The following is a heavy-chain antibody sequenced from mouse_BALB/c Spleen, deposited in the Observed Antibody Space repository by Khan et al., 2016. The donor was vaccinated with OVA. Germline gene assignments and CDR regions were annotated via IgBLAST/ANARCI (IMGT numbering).Heavy chain of an antibody. Sequence: VQLKESGAELVKPGASVKLSCTTSGFNIKDTYIHWVKQRPEQGLEWVGRIDPATGNIKYDPKFQGKATITADTSSNTAYLHLSSLTSEDTAVYYWARTVIPYCGSYTLDYWGQGTSVTVSS. V-gene: IGHV14-3*02. J-gene: IGHJ4*01. CDR2: IDPATGNI. CDR3: ARTVIPYCGSYTLDY. CDR1: GFNIKDTY. D-gene: IGHD1-2*01.